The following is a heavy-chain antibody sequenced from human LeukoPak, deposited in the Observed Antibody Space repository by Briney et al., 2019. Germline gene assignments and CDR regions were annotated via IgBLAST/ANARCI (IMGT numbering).Heavy chain of an antibody. CDR1: GFTFSSHV. V-gene: IGHV3-30*04. Sequence: SGGSLRLSCAASGFTFSSHVMHWVRQAPGKGLEWVAIISYDGSNEYYADSVKGRFTISRDNSKNTLYLQMNSLRAADTAIYYCATYRQVLLPFESWGQGTLVTVSS. J-gene: IGHJ4*02. CDR2: ISYDGSNE. D-gene: IGHD2-8*02. CDR3: ATYRQVLLPFES.